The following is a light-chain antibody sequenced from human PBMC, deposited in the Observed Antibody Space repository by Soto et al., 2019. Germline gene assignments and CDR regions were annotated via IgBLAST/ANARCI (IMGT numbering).Light chain of an antibody. CDR2: STT. Sequence: QTVGTQEPSLTVSPGGTVTGTCASSTGSVTSVSYASWFQQKPGQPPRSLIYSTTNKHSWTPARFSGSLLGGKAVLTLSGVQPEDEAEYYCLLYYGGAQVWVFGGETKLTVL. V-gene: IGLV7-43*01. CDR1: TGSVTSVSY. CDR3: LLYYGGAQVWV. J-gene: IGLJ3*02.